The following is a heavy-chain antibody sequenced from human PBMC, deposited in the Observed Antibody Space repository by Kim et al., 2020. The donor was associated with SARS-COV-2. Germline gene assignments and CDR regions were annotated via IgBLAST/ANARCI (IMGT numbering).Heavy chain of an antibody. CDR2: ISDSAHKT. Sequence: GGSLRLSCAASGFTFSNYAMTWVRQAPGMGLEWVSGISDSAHKTFYTDSVKGRFTISRDNPKNTLYLQMNSLRAEDTAVYYCANLVVIGTAYTWFDPWGQGTLVTVSS. J-gene: IGHJ5*02. CDR3: ANLVVIGTAYTWFDP. D-gene: IGHD3-22*01. V-gene: IGHV3-23*01. CDR1: GFTFSNYA.